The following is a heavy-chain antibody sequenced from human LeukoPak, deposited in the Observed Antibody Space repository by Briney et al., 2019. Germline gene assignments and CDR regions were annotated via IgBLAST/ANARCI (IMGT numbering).Heavy chain of an antibody. Sequence: SETLSLTCAVSGGSISSSNWWSWVRQPPGKGLEWIGEIYHSGSTNYNPSLKSRVIISVDKSKNQFSLKLSSVTAADTAVYYCARVLGYQLPPYYYYGMDVWGQGTTVTVSS. CDR3: ARVLGYQLPPYYYYGMDV. J-gene: IGHJ6*02. D-gene: IGHD2-2*01. CDR1: GGSISSSNW. V-gene: IGHV4-4*02. CDR2: IYHSGST.